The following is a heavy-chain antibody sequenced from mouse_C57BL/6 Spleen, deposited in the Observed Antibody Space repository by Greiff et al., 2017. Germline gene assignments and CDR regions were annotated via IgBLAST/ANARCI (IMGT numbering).Heavy chain of an antibody. CDR3: ASASSTVVEDYFDY. D-gene: IGHD1-1*01. CDR2: INPNNGGT. V-gene: IGHV1-26*01. CDR1: GYTFTDYY. Sequence: EVQLQQSGPELVKPGASVKISCKASGYTFTDYYMNWVKQSHGKSLEWIGDINPNNGGTSYNQKFKGKATLTVDKYSSTAYMELRSLTYEDSAVYYCASASSTVVEDYFDYWVQGTTLTVSS. J-gene: IGHJ2*01.